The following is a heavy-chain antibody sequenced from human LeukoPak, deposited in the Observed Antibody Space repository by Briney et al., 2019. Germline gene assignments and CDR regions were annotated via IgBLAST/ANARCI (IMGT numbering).Heavy chain of an antibody. V-gene: IGHV3-33*01. CDR1: GFTFSSYG. J-gene: IGHJ4*02. Sequence: GRSLRLSCAASGFTFSSYGMHWVRQAPGKGLEWVAVIWYDGSNKYYADSVKGRFTISRDNSKNTLYLQMNSLRAEGTAVYYCARDWYSSSFYYFDYWGQGTLVTVSS. D-gene: IGHD6-13*01. CDR3: ARDWYSSSFYYFDY. CDR2: IWYDGSNK.